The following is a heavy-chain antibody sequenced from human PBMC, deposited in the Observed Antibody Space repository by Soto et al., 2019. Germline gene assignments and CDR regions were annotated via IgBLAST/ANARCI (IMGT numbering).Heavy chain of an antibody. D-gene: IGHD3-10*01. J-gene: IGHJ4*02. CDR2: ISWNSGSI. CDR1: GFTFDDYA. V-gene: IGHV3-9*01. CDR3: AKDILVRGVPYYFDY. Sequence: SLRLSCAASGFTFDDYAMHWVRQAPGKGLEWVSGISWNSGSIGYADSVKGRFTISRDNAKNSLYLQMNSLRAEDTALYYCAKDILVRGVPYYFDYWGQGTLVTSPQ.